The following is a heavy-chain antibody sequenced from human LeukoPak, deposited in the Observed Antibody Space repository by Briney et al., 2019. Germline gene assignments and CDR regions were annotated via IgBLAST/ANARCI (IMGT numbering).Heavy chain of an antibody. CDR2: ISYDGSNK. Sequence: GGSLRLSCAASGFTFSSYGMHWVRQAPGKGLEWVAVISYDGSNKYYADSVKGRFTISRDNSKNTLYLQMNSLRAEDTAVYYCARDYMEYSSSPGYWGQGTLVTVSS. D-gene: IGHD6-6*01. CDR3: ARDYMEYSSSPGY. J-gene: IGHJ4*02. CDR1: GFTFSSYG. V-gene: IGHV3-30*03.